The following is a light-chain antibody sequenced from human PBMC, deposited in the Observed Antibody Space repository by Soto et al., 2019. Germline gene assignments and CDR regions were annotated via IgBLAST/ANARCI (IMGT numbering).Light chain of an antibody. CDR3: MQALETPT. V-gene: IGKV2-28*01. CDR1: ESLLHSNGYNY. CDR2: LSS. Sequence: DIVMTQSPLSLPVTPGEPASISCTSSESLLHSNGYNYVDWYLQKAGQSPQLLIYLSSNRASGVPDRFSGSGSGTDFTLKISRVEAGDVGVYDCMQALETPTFGQGTRLEIK. J-gene: IGKJ5*01.